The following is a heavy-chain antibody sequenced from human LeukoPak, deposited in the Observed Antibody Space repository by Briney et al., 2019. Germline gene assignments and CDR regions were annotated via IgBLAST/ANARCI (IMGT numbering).Heavy chain of an antibody. D-gene: IGHD6-13*01. V-gene: IGHV2-5*02. CDR3: AHSPVGSSWYIPNWYY. CDR2: IYWDDDK. J-gene: IGHJ4*02. Sequence: SGPTLVKPTRTLTLTCTFSGFSLSTTGEGVGWIRQPRGKALEWLALIYWDDDKRYSPSLKSRLTITKDTSKNQVGLTMTNMDPVDTATYYCAHSPVGSSWYIPNWYYWVQRTLVTVSS. CDR1: GFSLSTTGEG.